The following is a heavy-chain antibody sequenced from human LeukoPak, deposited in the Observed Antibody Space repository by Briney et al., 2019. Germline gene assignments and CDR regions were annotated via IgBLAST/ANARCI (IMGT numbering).Heavy chain of an antibody. D-gene: IGHD4-17*01. V-gene: IGHV3-66*01. J-gene: IGHJ5*02. CDR2: IYSGVST. CDR3: AGTDYGEGWFDP. CDR1: GFTVSNNY. Sequence: GGSLRLSCAASGFTVSNNYMSWVRQAPGKGLEWVSVIYSGVSTYYADSVKDRFTISRDNSKNTLYLQMNSLRAEDTAVYYCAGTDYGEGWFDPWGQGTLVTVSS.